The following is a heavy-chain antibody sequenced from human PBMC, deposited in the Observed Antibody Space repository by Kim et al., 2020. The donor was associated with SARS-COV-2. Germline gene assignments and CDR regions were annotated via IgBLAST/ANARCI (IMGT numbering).Heavy chain of an antibody. D-gene: IGHD2-21*01. J-gene: IGHJ4*02. CDR3: ARDICDQVWPGRVFDY. V-gene: IGHV3-11*01. Sequence: GKGRFTISRDNAKNSLYLQRNSLRAEDTAVYYCARDICDQVWPGRVFDYWGQGTLVTVSS.